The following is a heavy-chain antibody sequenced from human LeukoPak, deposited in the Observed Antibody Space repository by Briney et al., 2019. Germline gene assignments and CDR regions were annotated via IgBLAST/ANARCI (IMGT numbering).Heavy chain of an antibody. CDR3: ARGLVPAAISPPNNNWLDP. Sequence: SETPSLTLPVYGGFFRGYYWGWIRPPPGEGVGWNGENNHSGSTNYNPSLKSRVTISVDTSKNQFSLKLSSVTAADTAVYYCARGLVPAAISPPNNNWLDPWGQGTLVTVSS. V-gene: IGHV4-34*01. D-gene: IGHD2-2*02. CDR2: NNHSGST. CDR1: GGFFRGYY. J-gene: IGHJ5*02.